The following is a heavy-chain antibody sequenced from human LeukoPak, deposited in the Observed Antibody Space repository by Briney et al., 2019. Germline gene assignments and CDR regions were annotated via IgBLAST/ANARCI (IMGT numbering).Heavy chain of an antibody. J-gene: IGHJ4*02. CDR1: GFTFSSYW. V-gene: IGHV3-74*01. D-gene: IGHD5-18*01. CDR3: VRGLGSEYSYAYGVY. CDR2: INGDGSDT. Sequence: GGSLRLSCKASGFTFSSYWMHWVRQIPGKGLAWVSRINGDGSDTNSADSVKGRFTISRDNAKNTLYLQMNSLRAEDTAVYYCVRGLGSEYSYAYGVYWGQGTLVTVSS.